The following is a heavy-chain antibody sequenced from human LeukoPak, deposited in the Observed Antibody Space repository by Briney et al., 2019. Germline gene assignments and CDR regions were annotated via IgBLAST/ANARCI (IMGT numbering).Heavy chain of an antibody. Sequence: GGSVRLSCAASGFTFSSYAMHWVRQAPGKGLEWVAVISYDGSNKYYADSVKGRFTISRDNSKNTLYLQMNSLRAEDTAVYYCARGPGYSSSWYRYYYYYYGMDVWGQGTTVTVSS. CDR1: GFTFSSYA. V-gene: IGHV3-30-3*01. CDR3: ARGPGYSSSWYRYYYYYYGMDV. J-gene: IGHJ6*02. CDR2: ISYDGSNK. D-gene: IGHD6-13*01.